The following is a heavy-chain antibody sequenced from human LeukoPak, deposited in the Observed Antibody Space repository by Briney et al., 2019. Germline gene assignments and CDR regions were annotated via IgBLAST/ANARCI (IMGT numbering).Heavy chain of an antibody. CDR2: IIPIFGTA. J-gene: IGHJ5*02. D-gene: IGHD6-6*01. CDR3: ARVTIAARPDNWFDP. V-gene: IGHV1-69*05. CDR1: GGTFSSYA. Sequence: ASVKVSCKASGGTFSSYAISWVRQAPGQGLEWMGRIIPIFGTANYAQKFQGRVTITTDESTSTAYMELSSLRSEDTAVYYCARVTIAARPDNWFDPWGQGTLVTVSS.